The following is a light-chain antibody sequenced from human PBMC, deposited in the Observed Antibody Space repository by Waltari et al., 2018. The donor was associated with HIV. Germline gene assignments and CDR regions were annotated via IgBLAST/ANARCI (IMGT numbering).Light chain of an antibody. CDR1: SSDVGAYNS. CDR3: SSYAGTSNVVL. Sequence: QSALTQPRSVSESPGQSVTISFTGTSSDVGAYNSLSWYQQHPGIATKFIIYNVSERPSVVPDRFSGSQSGSTASLTVSGLQAEDESDYYCSSYAGTSNVVLFGGGTKLTVL. J-gene: IGLJ2*01. CDR2: NVS. V-gene: IGLV2-11*01.